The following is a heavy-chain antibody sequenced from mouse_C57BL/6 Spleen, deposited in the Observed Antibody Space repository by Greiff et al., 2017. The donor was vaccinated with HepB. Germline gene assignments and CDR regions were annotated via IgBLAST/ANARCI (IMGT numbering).Heavy chain of an antibody. CDR1: GFTFSDYY. CDR2: ISNGGGST. J-gene: IGHJ3*01. V-gene: IGHV5-12*01. D-gene: IGHD1-1*01. CDR3: ARRLGSSFGGFAY. Sequence: EVMLVESGGGLVQPGGSLKLSCAASGFTFSDYYMYWVRQTPEKRLEWVAYISNGGGSTYYPDTVKGRFTISSDNAKNTLYLQMSRLKSEDTAMYYCARRLGSSFGGFAYWGQGTLVTVSA.